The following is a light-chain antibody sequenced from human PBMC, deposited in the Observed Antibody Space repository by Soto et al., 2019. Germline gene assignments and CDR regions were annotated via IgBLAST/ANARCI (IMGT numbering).Light chain of an antibody. Sequence: QSVLTQPASVSGSPGQSITISCTGTSSDVGGYNYVSWYQQHPGKAPKLMIYDVSNRPSGVSNRLSGSKSGNTASLTISGLQDEDEAYYYCSSYTSSRSVVFGGGTKLTVL. V-gene: IGLV2-14*01. CDR2: DVS. CDR1: SSDVGGYNY. CDR3: SSYTSSRSVV. J-gene: IGLJ2*01.